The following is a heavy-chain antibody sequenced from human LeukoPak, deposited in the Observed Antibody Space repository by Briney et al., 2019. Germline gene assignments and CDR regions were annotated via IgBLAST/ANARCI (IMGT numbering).Heavy chain of an antibody. D-gene: IGHD4-17*01. Sequence: ASVKVSCKASGYTFTNYAITWVRQAPGQGLEWRGWISTYIANTKYAQNFQGRVTMTTDTSTSTAYMELRNLRSDDTAMYYCARDNPTSPNPSHYGDYVPFHYWGQGTLVTVSS. J-gene: IGHJ4*02. CDR1: GYTFTNYA. CDR2: ISTYIANT. V-gene: IGHV1-18*01. CDR3: ARDNPTSPNPSHYGDYVPFHY.